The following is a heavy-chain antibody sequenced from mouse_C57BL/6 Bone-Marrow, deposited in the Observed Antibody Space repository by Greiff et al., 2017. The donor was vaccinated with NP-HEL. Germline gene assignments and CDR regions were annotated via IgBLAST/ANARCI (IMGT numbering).Heavy chain of an antibody. V-gene: IGHV1-26*01. J-gene: IGHJ2*01. CDR3: ARRVFITTVVARDY. CDR2: INPNNGGT. D-gene: IGHD1-1*01. Sequence: VQLQQSGPELVKPGASVKISCKASGYTFTDYYMNWVKQSHGKSLEWIGDINPNNGGTSYNQKFKGKATLTVDKSSSTAYMELSSLTSEDSAVYYCARRVFITTVVARDYWGQGTTLTVSS. CDR1: GYTFTDYY.